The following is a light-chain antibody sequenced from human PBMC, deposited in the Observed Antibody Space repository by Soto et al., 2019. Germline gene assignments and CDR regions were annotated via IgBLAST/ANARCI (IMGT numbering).Light chain of an antibody. CDR1: SSDVGSNNR. V-gene: IGLV2-18*02. CDR3: SAYTTSNTYV. Sequence: QSALTQPPSVSGSPGQSVAISCTGSSSDVGSNNRVSWYHQPPGTAPKLIIYDVTNRPSGVPDRFSGSKSGNTASLTISGLQAEDETDYYCSAYTTSNTYVFATGTKV. CDR2: DVT. J-gene: IGLJ1*01.